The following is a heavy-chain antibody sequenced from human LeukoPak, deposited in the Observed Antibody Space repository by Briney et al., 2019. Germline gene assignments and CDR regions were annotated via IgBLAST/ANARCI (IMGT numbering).Heavy chain of an antibody. V-gene: IGHV3-74*01. J-gene: IGHJ4*02. Sequence: PGGSLRLSCAAAGFTFSSYWMHWVRHAPGRGLVWVSRINSDGSSISYGDSVKGRFTISRDNAKNTVYLQMNSLRAEDTAVYYCARVFYISPYYESSGCYAGWGQGTLVTVSS. CDR3: ARVFYISPYYESSGCYAG. CDR1: GFTFSSYW. D-gene: IGHD3-22*01. CDR2: INSDGSSI.